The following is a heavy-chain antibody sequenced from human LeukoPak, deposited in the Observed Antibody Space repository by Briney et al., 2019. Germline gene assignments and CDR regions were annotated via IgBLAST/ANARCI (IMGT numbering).Heavy chain of an antibody. Sequence: ASVKVSCKASGYTFTSYDINWVRQATGHGLEWMGWMNPNSGNTGYAQKFQGRVTMTRDTSISTAYMELSRLRSDDTAVHYCARDRGVDYCSGGSCSHYYYYMDVWGKGTTVTISS. D-gene: IGHD2-15*01. J-gene: IGHJ6*03. CDR2: MNPNSGNT. CDR3: ARDRGVDYCSGGSCSHYYYYMDV. V-gene: IGHV1-8*02. CDR1: GYTFTSYD.